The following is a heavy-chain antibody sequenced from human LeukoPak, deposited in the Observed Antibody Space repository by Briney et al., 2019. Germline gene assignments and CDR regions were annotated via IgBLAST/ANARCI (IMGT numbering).Heavy chain of an antibody. CDR1: GFTFSSYG. CDR2: IWYDGSNK. J-gene: IGHJ4*02. D-gene: IGHD6-13*01. Sequence: GGSLRLSCAASGFTFSSYGMHWVRQAPGKGLEWVAVIWYDGSNKYYADSVKGRFTISRDNSKNTLYLQMNSLRAEDTAVYYCARAPASSSWYVGVYWGQGTLVTVSS. V-gene: IGHV3-33*01. CDR3: ARAPASSSWYVGVY.